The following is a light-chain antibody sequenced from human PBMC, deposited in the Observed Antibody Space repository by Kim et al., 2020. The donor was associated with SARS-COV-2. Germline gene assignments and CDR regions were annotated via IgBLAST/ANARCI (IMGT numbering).Light chain of an antibody. CDR2: LNSDGSH. V-gene: IGLV4-69*01. Sequence: SVKLTCSLSRWHSSYAIAWNQQQREKGLRYLMKLNSDGSHSKGDGIPDRFSGSSSGAERYLTISSLQSEDEADYYCQTWGTGIVVFGGGTQLTVL. CDR3: QTWGTGIVV. CDR1: RWHSSYA. J-gene: IGLJ2*01.